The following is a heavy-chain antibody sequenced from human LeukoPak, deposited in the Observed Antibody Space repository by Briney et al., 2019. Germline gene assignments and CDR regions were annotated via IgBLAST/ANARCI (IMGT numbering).Heavy chain of an antibody. J-gene: IGHJ4*02. V-gene: IGHV3-33*01. CDR1: GFTFSHYG. CDR2: IWYDGSNE. Sequence: PGGSLRLSCAASGFTFSHYGMHWVRQAPGKGLEWVAVIWYDGSNEYYADSVKGQFTISRDNSKNTLYLQMNSLRAEDTAVYYCARGRRGDYGGNSGHFDYWGQGTLVTVSS. CDR3: ARGRRGDYGGNSGHFDY. D-gene: IGHD4-23*01.